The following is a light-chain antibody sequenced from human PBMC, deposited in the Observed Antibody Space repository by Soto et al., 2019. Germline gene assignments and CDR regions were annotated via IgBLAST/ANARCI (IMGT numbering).Light chain of an antibody. J-gene: IGLJ2*01. Sequence: QSALTQPRSVSWSPGQSFTISCTGTSNDVGGYNYVSWYQQHPGKAPQLMIFDVSKRPSGVPDRFSCSKSGNTASLTISGLQAEHYAQYYRCSYAGSFVIFRRETKLPVL. CDR3: CSYAGSFVI. CDR1: SNDVGGYNY. CDR2: DVS. V-gene: IGLV2-11*01.